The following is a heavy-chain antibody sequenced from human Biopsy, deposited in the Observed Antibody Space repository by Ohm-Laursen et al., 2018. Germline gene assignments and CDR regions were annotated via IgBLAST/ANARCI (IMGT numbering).Heavy chain of an antibody. CDR1: GFDFSDYS. J-gene: IGHJ4*02. D-gene: IGHD1-26*01. CDR3: ARDRREHYQFDH. CDR2: VTTTSSYI. Sequence: GSLRLSCSASGFDFSDYSMSWVRQAPGKGLEWASSVTTTSSYIYYADSVKGRFTISRDNAKNSLYLQMNSLRAEDTAVYYCARDRREHYQFDHWGQGTRVTASS. V-gene: IGHV3-21*01.